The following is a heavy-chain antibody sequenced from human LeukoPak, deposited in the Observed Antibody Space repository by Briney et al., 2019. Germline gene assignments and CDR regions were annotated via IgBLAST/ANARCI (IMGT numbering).Heavy chain of an antibody. CDR1: GFNVSSNY. V-gene: IGHV3-53*01. J-gene: IGHJ4*02. CDR2: IYGDGTT. CDR3: AQHWNC. D-gene: IGHD1-7*01. Sequence: GGSLRLSCEASGFNVSSNYMTWVRQAPGKGLEWVSLIYGDGTTDYADSVKGRFHISRHNSKNTLYLQMNSLRAEDTAVYFCAQHWNCWGQGSLVTVSS.